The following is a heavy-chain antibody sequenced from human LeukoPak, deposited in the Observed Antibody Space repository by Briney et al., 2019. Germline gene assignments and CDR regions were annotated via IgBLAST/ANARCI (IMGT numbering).Heavy chain of an antibody. CDR2: INHSGST. J-gene: IGHJ4*02. V-gene: IGHV4-34*01. CDR3: ARGWRDYDILTRTWTSTGLFDY. D-gene: IGHD3-9*01. CDR1: GGSFSGYY. Sequence: SETLSLTCAVYGGSFSGYYWSWIRQPPGKGLEWIGEINHSGSTNYNPSLKSRVTISVDTSKNQFSLKLSPVTAADTAVYYCARGWRDYDILTRTWTSTGLFDYWGQGTLVTVSS.